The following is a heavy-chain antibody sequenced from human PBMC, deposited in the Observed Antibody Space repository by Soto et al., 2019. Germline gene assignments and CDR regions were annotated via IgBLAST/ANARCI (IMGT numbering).Heavy chain of an antibody. CDR2: IYHSVST. CDR3: ATRGAYVHY. V-gene: IGHV4-30-2*01. J-gene: IGHJ4*02. D-gene: IGHD3-16*01. Sequence: PSETLSLTCAVSGGSISSGGYSCTWILHPPGKGLEWIGYIYHSVSTYYNPSLKSLVTISVDRSKNQFPLKLRSVTAADTAVYYCATRGAYVHYWGQGTMITVSS. CDR1: GGSISSGGYS.